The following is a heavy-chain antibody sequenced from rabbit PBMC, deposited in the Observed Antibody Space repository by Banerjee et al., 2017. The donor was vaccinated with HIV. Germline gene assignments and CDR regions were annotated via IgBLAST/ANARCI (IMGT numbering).Heavy chain of an antibody. CDR2: IYAGSSGST. CDR1: GFSFSSSYW. J-gene: IGHJ4*01. Sequence: QEQLEESGGDLVQPEGSLTLTCTASGFSFSSSYWICWVRQAPGKGLEWIACIYAGSSGSTQYANWAKGRFTIAKTSSTTVTLQMTSLTAADTSTYFCARGVSTSGRGYGLWGPGTLVTVS. D-gene: IGHD4-1*01. CDR3: ARGVSTSGRGYGL. V-gene: IGHV1S45*01.